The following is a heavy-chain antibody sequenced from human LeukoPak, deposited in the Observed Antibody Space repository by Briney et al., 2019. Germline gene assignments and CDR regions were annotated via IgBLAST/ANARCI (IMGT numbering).Heavy chain of an antibody. CDR1: GYTFTSYD. D-gene: IGHD2-21*01. Sequence: ASVKVSCKASGYTFTSYDINWVRQAPGQGLEWMGWISAYNGNTNYAQKLQGRVTMTTDTSTSTSYMELRSLRSDDTAVYYCARALLAYCGGDCYFRSIWFDPWGQGTLVTVSS. CDR2: ISAYNGNT. CDR3: ARALLAYCGGDCYFRSIWFDP. J-gene: IGHJ5*02. V-gene: IGHV1-18*01.